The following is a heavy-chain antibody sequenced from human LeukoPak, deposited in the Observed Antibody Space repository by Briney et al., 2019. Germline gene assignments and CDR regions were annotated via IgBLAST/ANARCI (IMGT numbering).Heavy chain of an antibody. CDR2: IRHYSRYI. CDR1: GFTFSSYT. D-gene: IGHD2-15*01. Sequence: GGSLRLSCAASGFTFSSYTMNWVRQAPGKGLEWVASIRHYSRYIFYADSVKGRFTISRDNAKNSVYLQMNSLRAEDTAVYYCARGAGADIAVVVASNYYFDYWGQGTLVTVSS. CDR3: ARGAGADIAVVVASNYYFDY. J-gene: IGHJ4*02. V-gene: IGHV3-21*01.